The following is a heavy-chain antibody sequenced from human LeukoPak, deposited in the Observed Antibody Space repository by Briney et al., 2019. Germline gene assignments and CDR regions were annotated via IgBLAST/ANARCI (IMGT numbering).Heavy chain of an antibody. CDR2: ISGSGGST. D-gene: IGHD3-10*01. Sequence: GGSLRLSCAASGYTFSSYAMSWVRQAPGKGLEWVSAISGSGGSTYYADSVKGRFTISRDNAKNSLYLQMNSLRAEDTAVYYCARDRRSFGSGITYTLLFDYWGQGSLVTVSS. J-gene: IGHJ4*02. V-gene: IGHV3-23*01. CDR3: ARDRRSFGSGITYTLLFDY. CDR1: GYTFSSYA.